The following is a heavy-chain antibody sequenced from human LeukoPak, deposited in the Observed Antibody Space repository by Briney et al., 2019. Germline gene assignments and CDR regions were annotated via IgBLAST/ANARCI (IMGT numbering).Heavy chain of an antibody. V-gene: IGHV1-24*01. J-gene: IGHJ3*02. CDR2: FDPEDGET. CDR3: ATPGYSSSGGAFDI. Sequence: ASVKVSCKVSGYTLTELSMHWVRQAPGKGLEWMGGFDPEDGETIYAQKFQGRVTMTEDTSTDTAYMELSSLRSEDTAVYYCATPGYSSSGGAFDIWGQGTMVTVSS. CDR1: GYTLTELS. D-gene: IGHD6-13*01.